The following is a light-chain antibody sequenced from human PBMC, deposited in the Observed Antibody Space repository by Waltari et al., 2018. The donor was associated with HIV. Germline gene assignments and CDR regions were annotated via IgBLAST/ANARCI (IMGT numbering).Light chain of an antibody. CDR3: SSYAGSGNLLL. J-gene: IGLJ6*01. Sequence: QSALTQPPAASGSPGQSVTISCTGTSNDIGPYNYVSWYQQHPDKAPRLLIYEVNKRPTAVPGRFSGSKSGNTASLTVSGLQAEDEADYYCSSYAGSGNLLLFGGGTKVTVL. V-gene: IGLV2-8*01. CDR2: EVN. CDR1: SNDIGPYNY.